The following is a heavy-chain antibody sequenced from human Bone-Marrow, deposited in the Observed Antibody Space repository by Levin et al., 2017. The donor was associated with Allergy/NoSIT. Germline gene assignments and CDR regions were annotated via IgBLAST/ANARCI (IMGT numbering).Heavy chain of an antibody. J-gene: IGHJ4*02. D-gene: IGHD1-1*01. V-gene: IGHV2-5*05. CDR3: SRTERGDSPFYF. CDR1: GFSLTRKQMA. Sequence: SGPTLVKPTQTLTLTCTFSGFSLTRKQMAVGWVRQSPGKALEWLAVIYWDDDKRYVSFLKDKLTVTNDTPKNQVVLTLTDSDPVDTGTYYCSRTERGDSPFYFWGQGLPVTVSS. CDR2: IYWDDDK.